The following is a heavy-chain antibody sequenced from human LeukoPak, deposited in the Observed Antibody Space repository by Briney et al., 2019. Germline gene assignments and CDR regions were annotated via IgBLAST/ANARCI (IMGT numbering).Heavy chain of an antibody. D-gene: IGHD3-9*01. Sequence: SQTLSLTCTVSGVSISSGGYYWRWLRQQPGKGLEWIGYIYYSGSTYYHPSLKSRVTISVDTSKNPFSLKLSSVTAADTAVYYCARALLRYFDWLLGGWFDPWGQGTLVTVSS. CDR3: ARALLRYFDWLLGGWFDP. CDR2: IYYSGST. V-gene: IGHV4-31*03. J-gene: IGHJ5*02. CDR1: GVSISSGGYY.